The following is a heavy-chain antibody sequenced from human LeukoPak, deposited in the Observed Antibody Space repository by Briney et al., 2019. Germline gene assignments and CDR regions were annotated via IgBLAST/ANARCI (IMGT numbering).Heavy chain of an antibody. Sequence: ASVKVSCKVSGHTLTELSMHWVRQAPGKGLEWMGGFDPEDGETIYAQKFQGRVTMTEDTSTDTAYIELSSLRSEDTAVYYCATESNGTTIPYYYYGMDVWGQGTTVTVSS. CDR3: ATESNGTTIPYYYYGMDV. V-gene: IGHV1-24*01. J-gene: IGHJ6*02. CDR1: GHTLTELS. CDR2: FDPEDGET. D-gene: IGHD1-7*01.